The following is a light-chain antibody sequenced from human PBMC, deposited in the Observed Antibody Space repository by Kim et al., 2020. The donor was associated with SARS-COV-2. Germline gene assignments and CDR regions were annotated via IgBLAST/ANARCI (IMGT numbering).Light chain of an antibody. CDR2: DAS. CDR1: ESVSTF. J-gene: IGKJ4*01. Sequence: EIVLTQSPGTLSLSPGERATLSCRASESVSTFLGWYQQKPGQAPRLLIYDASNRVPGIPARFSGSGSGTDFTLTISSLEAEDFAVYYCQHRANWPLTFGGGTKLEI. V-gene: IGKV3-11*01. CDR3: QHRANWPLT.